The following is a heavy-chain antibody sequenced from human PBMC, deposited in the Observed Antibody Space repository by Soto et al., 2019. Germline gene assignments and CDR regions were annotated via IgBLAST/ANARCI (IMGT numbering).Heavy chain of an antibody. V-gene: IGHV1-18*01. CDR3: ARGSMVAATPGYFQH. J-gene: IGHJ1*01. CDR2: ISAYNGNT. Sequence: ASVKVSCKASGFTFTSYGISWVRQAPGQGLEWMGWISAYNGNTNYAQKLQGRVTMTTDTSTSTAYMELRSLRSDDTAVYYCARGSMVAATPGYFQHWGQGTLVTVS. CDR1: GFTFTSYG. D-gene: IGHD2-15*01.